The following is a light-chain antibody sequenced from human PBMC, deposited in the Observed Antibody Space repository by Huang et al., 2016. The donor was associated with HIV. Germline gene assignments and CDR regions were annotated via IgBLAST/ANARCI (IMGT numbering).Light chain of an antibody. Sequence: DIQLTQSPSSLSASVGDRVTITCQASQDIDKYLNWYQQKPGKAPKLLIYDASTLETGVPSRYSGDRSGTDFTFTIRSLQPEDIATYYCQQYDLLPYTFGQGTSLEIK. CDR2: DAS. CDR1: QDIDKY. J-gene: IGKJ2*01. V-gene: IGKV1-33*01. CDR3: QQYDLLPYT.